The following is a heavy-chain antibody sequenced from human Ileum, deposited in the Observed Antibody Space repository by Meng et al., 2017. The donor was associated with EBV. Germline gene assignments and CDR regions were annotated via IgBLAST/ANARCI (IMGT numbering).Heavy chain of an antibody. J-gene: IGHJ4*02. CDR3: ARDGGFSVGATKYDY. CDR2: INPGSGNT. CDR1: GYTFTGYA. V-gene: IGHV1-3*01. D-gene: IGHD1-26*01. Sequence: QVQLVQSGAEVKMPGASIKLSCKASGYTFTGYAIHWVRQAPGQRLEWMGWINPGSGNTKYSQKFQGRVTITRDTSATTVYMDLSSLRSEDTAVFYCARDGGFSVGATKYDYWGQGALVTASS.